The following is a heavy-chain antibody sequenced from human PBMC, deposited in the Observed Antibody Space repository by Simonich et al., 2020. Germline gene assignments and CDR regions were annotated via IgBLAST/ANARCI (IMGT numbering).Heavy chain of an antibody. CDR3: ARDYSNYDAFDI. CDR2: INRDESST. D-gene: IGHD4-4*01. Sequence: EVQLVESGGGLVQPGGSLRLSCAASGFTFSSYWMHWVRQAPGKGRVWVSRINRDESSTSYEDSVKGRFTISRDNAKNTLDLQMNSLRAEDTAVYYCARDYSNYDAFDIWGQGTMVTVSS. CDR1: GFTFSSYW. V-gene: IGHV3-74*01. J-gene: IGHJ3*02.